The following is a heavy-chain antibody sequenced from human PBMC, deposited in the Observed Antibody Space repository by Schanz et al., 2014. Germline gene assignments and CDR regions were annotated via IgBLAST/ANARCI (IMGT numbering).Heavy chain of an antibody. J-gene: IGHJ3*02. V-gene: IGHV3-48*04. CDR3: AKGRFGELSAFDI. Sequence: EVQLLESGGGLVQPGGSLRLSCAASGFTFSSYAMTWVRQAPGKGLEWISYITYNGGTIYYADSVKGRFTISRDNTKNSLFLQLNSLRADDTAVYYCAKGRFGELSAFDIWGQGTMVTVSS. CDR1: GFTFSSYA. CDR2: ITYNGGTI. D-gene: IGHD3-10*01.